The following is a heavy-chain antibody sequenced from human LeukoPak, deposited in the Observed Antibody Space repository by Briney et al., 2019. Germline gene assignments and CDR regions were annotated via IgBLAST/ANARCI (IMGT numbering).Heavy chain of an antibody. CDR2: IIPIFGTA. Sequence: SVKVSCKASGGTFSSYAISWVRQAPGQGLEWMGGIIPIFGTANYAQKFQGRVTITADESTSTAYMELSSLRSEDTAAYYCAREIYSGSYRQPYGAFDIWGQGTMVTVSS. CDR1: GGTFSSYA. CDR3: AREIYSGSYRQPYGAFDI. V-gene: IGHV1-69*13. J-gene: IGHJ3*02. D-gene: IGHD1-26*01.